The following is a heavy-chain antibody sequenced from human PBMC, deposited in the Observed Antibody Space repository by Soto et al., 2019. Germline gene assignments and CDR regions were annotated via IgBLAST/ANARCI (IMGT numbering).Heavy chain of an antibody. CDR1: GGSISSYY. J-gene: IGHJ3*02. D-gene: IGHD1-1*01. CDR2: IYYSGST. CDR3: ASLLRRVWNGDAFDI. V-gene: IGHV4-59*01. Sequence: SETLSLTCTVSGGSISSYYWSWIRQPPGKGLEWIGYIYYSGSTNYNPSLKSRVTISDATSKNQFSLKLSSVTAADTAVYYCASLLRRVWNGDAFDIWGQGTMVTVSS.